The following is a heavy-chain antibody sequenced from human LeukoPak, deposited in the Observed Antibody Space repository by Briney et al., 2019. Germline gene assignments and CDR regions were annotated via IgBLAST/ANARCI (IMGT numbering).Heavy chain of an antibody. CDR1: GGTFSSYA. V-gene: IGHV1-69*05. CDR2: IIPIFGTA. J-gene: IGHJ4*02. Sequence: SVKVSCKASGGTFSSYAISWVRQAPGQGLEWMGGIIPIFGTANYAQKFQGRVTITTDESTSTAYMELSSLRSEDTAVYYCARGPEILVQFDYWGQGTLVTVSS. CDR3: ARGPEILVQFDY. D-gene: IGHD1-1*01.